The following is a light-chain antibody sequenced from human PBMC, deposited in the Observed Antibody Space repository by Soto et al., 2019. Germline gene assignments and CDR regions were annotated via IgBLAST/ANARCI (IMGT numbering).Light chain of an antibody. J-gene: IGKJ5*01. V-gene: IGKV3-11*01. Sequence: EIVLTQSPATLSLSPGERATLSCRASQSVGSYLVWYQQKPGEAPRLLIHGASNRATGIPARFSGSGSGTDFTLTISSLEPEDFAVYYCQQRSEWPPRFGQGTRLEIK. CDR3: QQRSEWPPR. CDR1: QSVGSY. CDR2: GAS.